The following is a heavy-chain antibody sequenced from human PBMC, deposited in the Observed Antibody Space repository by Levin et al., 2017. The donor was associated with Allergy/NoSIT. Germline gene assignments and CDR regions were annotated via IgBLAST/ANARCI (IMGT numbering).Heavy chain of an antibody. CDR2: IYYSGST. CDR3: ARHEGVWFGEVDY. CDR1: GGSISSSSYY. D-gene: IGHD3-10*01. J-gene: IGHJ4*02. V-gene: IGHV4-39*01. Sequence: SETLSLTCTVSGGSISSSSYYWGWIRQPPGKGLEWIGSIYYSGSTYYNPSLKSRVTISVDTSKNQFSLKLSSVTAADTAVYYCARHEGVWFGEVDYWGQGTLVTVSS.